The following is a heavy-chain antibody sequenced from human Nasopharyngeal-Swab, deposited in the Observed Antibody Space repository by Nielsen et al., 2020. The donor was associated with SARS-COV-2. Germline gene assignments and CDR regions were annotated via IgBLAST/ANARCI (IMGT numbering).Heavy chain of an antibody. CDR3: ARWGVVVPAAQGGGWFDP. V-gene: IGHV3-20*01. CDR1: GFTFDDYA. D-gene: IGHD2-2*01. J-gene: IGHJ5*02. Sequence: GGSLRLSCAASGFTFDDYAMHRVRQAPGKGLEWVSGINWNGGSTGYADSVKGRFTISRDNAKNSLYLQMNSLRAEDTALYHCARWGVVVPAAQGGGWFDPWGQGTLVTVSS. CDR2: INWNGGST.